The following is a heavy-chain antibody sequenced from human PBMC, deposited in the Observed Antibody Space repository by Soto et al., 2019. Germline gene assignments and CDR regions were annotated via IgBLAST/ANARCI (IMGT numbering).Heavy chain of an antibody. D-gene: IGHD6-25*01. J-gene: IGHJ4*02. CDR1: GGTFSGYV. CDR2: FVPLSGTT. V-gene: IGHV1-69*01. CDR3: APHGLGFPGHPYCDQ. Sequence: QLVQSGSEVKKPGSSVKVSCQASGGTFSGYVVTWVRQAPGQGLEWMGEFVPLSGTTKYARTFPGRLTITAEESTNTAYMELRTLKSDATAVYYCAPHGLGFPGHPYCDQWGQGTLVTVSS.